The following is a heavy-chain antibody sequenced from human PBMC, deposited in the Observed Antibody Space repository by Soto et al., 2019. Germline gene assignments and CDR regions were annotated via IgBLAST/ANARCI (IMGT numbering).Heavy chain of an antibody. CDR3: ARLHVLMVYAMSTWFDP. Sequence: SETLSLTCAVYGGSFSGYYWSWIRQPPGKGLEWIGEINHSGSTNYNPSLKSRVTISVDTSKNQFSLKLSSVTAADTAVYYCARLHVLMVYAMSTWFDPWGQGTLLTVSS. J-gene: IGHJ5*02. CDR1: GGSFSGYY. D-gene: IGHD2-8*01. CDR2: INHSGST. V-gene: IGHV4-34*01.